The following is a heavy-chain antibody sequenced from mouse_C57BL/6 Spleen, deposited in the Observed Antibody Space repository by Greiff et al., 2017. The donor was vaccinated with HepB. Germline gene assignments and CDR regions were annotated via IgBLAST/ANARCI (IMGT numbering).Heavy chain of an antibody. V-gene: IGHV1-54*01. CDR1: GYAFTNYL. J-gene: IGHJ3*01. CDR3: AREKDYSGSIYPFAY. D-gene: IGHD1-1*01. Sequence: VQVVESGAELVRPGTSVKVSCKASGYAFTNYLIEWVKQRPGQGLEWIGVINPGSGGTNYNEKFKGKATLTADKSSSTAYMQLSSLTSEDSAVYFCAREKDYSGSIYPFAYWGQGTLVTVSA. CDR2: INPGSGGT.